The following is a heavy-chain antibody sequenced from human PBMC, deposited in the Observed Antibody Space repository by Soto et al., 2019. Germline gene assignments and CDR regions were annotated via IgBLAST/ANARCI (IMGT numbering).Heavy chain of an antibody. CDR3: ARQVKVLLWFGESNPYYFDY. V-gene: IGHV4-59*08. J-gene: IGHJ4*02. Sequence: SETLSLTCTVSGGSISSYYWSWIRQPPGKGLEWIGYIYYSGSTNYNPSLKSRVTISVDTSKTQFSLKLSSVTAADTAVYYCARQVKVLLWFGESNPYYFDYWGQGTLVTVSS. D-gene: IGHD3-10*01. CDR2: IYYSGST. CDR1: GGSISSYY.